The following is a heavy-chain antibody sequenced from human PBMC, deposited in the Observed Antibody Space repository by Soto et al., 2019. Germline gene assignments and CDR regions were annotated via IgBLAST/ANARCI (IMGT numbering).Heavy chain of an antibody. Sequence: ASVKVSCKASGYTFTSYGISWVRQAPGQGLEWMGWISAYNGNTNYAQKLQGRVTMTTDTSTSTAYMELRSLRSDDTAVYYCARDPGVVPAADPHFDYWGQGTLVTVSS. CDR1: GYTFTSYG. CDR3: ARDPGVVPAADPHFDY. D-gene: IGHD2-2*01. CDR2: ISAYNGNT. J-gene: IGHJ4*02. V-gene: IGHV1-18*01.